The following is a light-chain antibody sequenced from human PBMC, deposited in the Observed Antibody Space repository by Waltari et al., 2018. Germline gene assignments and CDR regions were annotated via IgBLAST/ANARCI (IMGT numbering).Light chain of an antibody. V-gene: IGLV2-11*01. J-gene: IGLJ3*02. CDR3: CSFAGTSWV. CDR2: EVS. CDR1: SYDVGGYNY. Sequence: QSALTQPRSVSGSPGQSVTISCTGTSYDVGGYNYVSWYQQYPGKAPKVMIYEVSKRPSGVTDRFSGSKSGNTASLTISGLQAEDEADYYCCSFAGTSWVFGGGTKVTVL.